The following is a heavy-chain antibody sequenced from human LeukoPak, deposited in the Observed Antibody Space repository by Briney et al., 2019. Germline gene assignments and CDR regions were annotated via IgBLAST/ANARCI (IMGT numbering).Heavy chain of an antibody. Sequence: PSETLSLTCAVYGGSFSGYYWSWIRQPAGKGLEWIGRIYTSGSTNYNPSLKSRVTMSVDTSKNQFSLKLSSVTAADTAVYYCARGVRYYYDSSGYHFDYWGQGTLVTVSS. D-gene: IGHD3-22*01. CDR3: ARGVRYYYDSSGYHFDY. CDR2: IYTSGST. V-gene: IGHV4-59*10. CDR1: GGSFSGYY. J-gene: IGHJ4*02.